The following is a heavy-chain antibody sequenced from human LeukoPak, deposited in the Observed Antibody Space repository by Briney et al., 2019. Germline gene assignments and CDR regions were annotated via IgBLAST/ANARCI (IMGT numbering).Heavy chain of an antibody. Sequence: GGSLRLSCAASGFTFSGSPMHWVRQASGKGLEWVGRIRRKADSYATAYAASVKGRFTISRDDSKNTAYLQMNSLKTEDTAVYYCTRQKVGTSTFDYWGQGTLVTVSS. D-gene: IGHD2-21*02. CDR3: TRQKVGTSTFDY. CDR2: IRRKADSYAT. J-gene: IGHJ4*02. V-gene: IGHV3-73*01. CDR1: GFTFSGSP.